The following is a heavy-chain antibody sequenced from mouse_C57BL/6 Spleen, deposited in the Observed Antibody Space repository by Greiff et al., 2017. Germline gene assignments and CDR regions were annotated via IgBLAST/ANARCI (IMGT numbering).Heavy chain of an antibody. CDR2: ILPGSGST. J-gene: IGHJ4*01. CDR1: GYTFTGYW. CDR3: ARGWCSYGSSPYYYAMGC. Sequence: QVQLQQSGAELMKPGASVKLSCKATGYTFTGYWIEWVKQRPGHGLEWIGEILPGSGSTNYNEKFKGKATFTADTSSNTAYMQLSSLTSEDSAIYYCARGWCSYGSSPYYYAMGCWGHGTTVTVSS. V-gene: IGHV1-9*01. D-gene: IGHD1-1*01.